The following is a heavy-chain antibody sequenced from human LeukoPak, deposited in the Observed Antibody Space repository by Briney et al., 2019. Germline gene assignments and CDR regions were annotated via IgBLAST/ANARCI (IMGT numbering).Heavy chain of an antibody. CDR1: GGSISSYY. D-gene: IGHD6-19*01. Sequence: SETLSLTCTVSGGSISSYYWSWIRQPPGKGLEWIGYIYYSGSTNYNPSLKSRVTISVDTSKNQFSLKLSSVTAADTAVYYCARRAVLSSRCSSGWSYYFDYWGQGTLVTVSS. CDR2: IYYSGST. CDR3: ARRAVLSSRCSSGWSYYFDY. J-gene: IGHJ4*02. V-gene: IGHV4-59*08.